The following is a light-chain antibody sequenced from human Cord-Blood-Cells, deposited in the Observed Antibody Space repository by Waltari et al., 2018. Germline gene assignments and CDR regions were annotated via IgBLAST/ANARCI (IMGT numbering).Light chain of an antibody. V-gene: IGLV2-18*02. Sequence: QSALTQPPSVSGSPGQSVTISCTGTSSDVGSHKRVPWYQQPPGTAPKLMIYEVSNRPSGVPDRFSGSKSGNTASLTISGLQAEDEADYYCSSYTSSSTLVFGGGTKLTVL. CDR3: SSYTSSSTLV. CDR2: EVS. CDR1: SSDVGSHKR. J-gene: IGLJ2*01.